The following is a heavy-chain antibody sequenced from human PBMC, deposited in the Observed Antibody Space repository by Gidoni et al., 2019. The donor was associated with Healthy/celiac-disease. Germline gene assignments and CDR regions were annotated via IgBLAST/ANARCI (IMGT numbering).Heavy chain of an antibody. J-gene: IGHJ2*01. CDR1: GGTFSSYA. CDR2: IIPICGTA. CDR3: ARDKVPAAMIGYFDL. Sequence: QVQLVQTGAGVKKTGSSVKVSCKAPGGTFSSYAICWVRQAPGKGLEWMGGIIPICGTAYYAQKFQGRVTITTDDSTSTAYMELSSLRSEDTAVYYCARDKVPAAMIGYFDLWGRGTLVTVSS. V-gene: IGHV1-69*01. D-gene: IGHD2-2*01.